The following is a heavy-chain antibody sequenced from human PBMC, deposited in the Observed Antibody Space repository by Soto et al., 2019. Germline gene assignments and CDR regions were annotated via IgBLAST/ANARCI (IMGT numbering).Heavy chain of an antibody. CDR1: GFTFSSHA. CDR3: AIDQTGITTTGGGRIDY. V-gene: IGHV3-30-3*01. J-gene: IGHJ4*01. D-gene: IGHD6-13*01. CDR2: ISYDGSNK. Sequence: QVQLVESGGGAVQPGRSLRLSCAASGFTFSSHAMHWVRQAPGKGLECVAIISYDGSNKYYGDSVRGRLTISRDNSKNTIYLQMNSLRAEDTAVYYCAIDQTGITTTGGGRIDYWGHGTLVTVSS.